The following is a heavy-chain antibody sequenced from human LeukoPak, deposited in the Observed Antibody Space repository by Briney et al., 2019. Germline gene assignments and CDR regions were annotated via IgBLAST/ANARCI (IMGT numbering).Heavy chain of an antibody. CDR3: ARDRGLGCSSTSCYGAALPFPSDLLSGYYMDV. CDR2: IIPIFGTA. CDR1: GYTFTSYG. V-gene: IGHV1-69*13. D-gene: IGHD2-2*01. J-gene: IGHJ6*03. Sequence: GASVKVSCKASGYTFTSYGISWVRQAPGQGLERMGGIIPIFGTANYAQKFQGRVTITADESTSTAYMELSSLRSEDTAVYYCARDRGLGCSSTSCYGAALPFPSDLLSGYYMDVWGKGTTVTVSS.